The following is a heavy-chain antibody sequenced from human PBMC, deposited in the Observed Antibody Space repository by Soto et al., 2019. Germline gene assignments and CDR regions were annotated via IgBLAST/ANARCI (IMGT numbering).Heavy chain of an antibody. CDR2: ISGSGGST. J-gene: IGHJ4*02. V-gene: IGHV3-23*01. D-gene: IGHD6-13*01. Sequence: GESLKISCAASGFTFSSYAMSWVRQAPGKGLEWVSAISGSGGSTYYADSVKGRFTISRDNSKNTLYLQMNSLRAEDTAVYYCAKVSGYSSSWYYFDYWGQGTLVTVSS. CDR1: GFTFSSYA. CDR3: AKVSGYSSSWYYFDY.